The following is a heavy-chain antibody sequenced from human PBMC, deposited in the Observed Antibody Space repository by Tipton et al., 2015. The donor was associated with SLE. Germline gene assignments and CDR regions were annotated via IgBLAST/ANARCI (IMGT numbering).Heavy chain of an antibody. J-gene: IGHJ4*02. CDR1: GFNFSNYA. CDR2: ISGSGSKT. Sequence: SLRLSCAASGFNFSNYAMSWVRQAPGKGLEWVSGISGSGSKTYYADSVKGRFTISRDNSKNTLYVQMNSLRAEDTGLYYCARIWGDCGDYFDYWGQGTLVTVSS. V-gene: IGHV3-23*01. CDR3: ARIWGDCGDYFDY. D-gene: IGHD2-21*02.